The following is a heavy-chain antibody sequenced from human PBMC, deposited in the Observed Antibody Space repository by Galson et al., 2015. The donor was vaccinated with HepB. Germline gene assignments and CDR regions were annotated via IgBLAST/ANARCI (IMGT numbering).Heavy chain of an antibody. D-gene: IGHD3-3*01. J-gene: IGHJ4*02. CDR2: INSGGSDI. Sequence: SLRLSCAASGFTFRSYSMNWVRQAPGKGLEWVSFINSGGSDIHYADSVMGRFTISRDNAKDSLFLQMNSLRVEDTAVYYCARGRSEGDYWGQGTLVTVSS. V-gene: IGHV3-48*01. CDR3: ARGRSEGDY. CDR1: GFTFRSYS.